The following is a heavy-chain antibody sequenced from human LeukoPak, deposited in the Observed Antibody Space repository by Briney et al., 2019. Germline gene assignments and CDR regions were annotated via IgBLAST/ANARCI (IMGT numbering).Heavy chain of an antibody. CDR3: ARDNPPDY. Sequence: GGSLGLSCVASGFTFSSSWMSWVRQAPGKGLEWVANIKQDGSEKSYVESVRGRFTISRDNAKNSLYLQLNSLRAEDTALYYCARDNPPDYWGQGTLVTVSS. V-gene: IGHV3-7*03. J-gene: IGHJ4*02. CDR1: GFTFSSSW. CDR2: IKQDGSEK.